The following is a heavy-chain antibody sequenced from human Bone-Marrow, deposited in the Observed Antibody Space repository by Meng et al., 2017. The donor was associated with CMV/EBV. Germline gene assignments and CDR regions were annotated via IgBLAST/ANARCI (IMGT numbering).Heavy chain of an antibody. Sequence: SWACVARNIAAWNWIRQAPSTGREWLGRTYYRNKWYNDYAVSVKSRITINPDTSKNQFSLQLNFVTPEDTAVYYCARDSETTGWFDSWGQGSLVTVSS. CDR1: WACVARNIAA. CDR2: TYYRNKWYN. D-gene: IGHD1/OR15-1a*01. J-gene: IGHJ5*01. CDR3: ARDSETTGWFDS. V-gene: IGHV6-1*01.